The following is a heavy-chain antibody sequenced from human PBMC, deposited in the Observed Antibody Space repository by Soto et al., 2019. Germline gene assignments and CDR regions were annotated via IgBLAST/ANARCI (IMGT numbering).Heavy chain of an antibody. CDR2: IWYDGSNK. CDR1: GGTFSSYG. V-gene: IGHV3-33*01. CDR3: ARARTGVFDY. D-gene: IGHD7-27*01. Sequence: QVQLVQSGAEVKKPGSSVKVSCKASGGTFSSYGMHWVRQAPGKGLEWVAVIWYDGSNKYYADSVKGRFTISRDNSKKTLYLQMNSLRAEDTAVYYCARARTGVFDYWGQGTLVTVSS. J-gene: IGHJ4*02.